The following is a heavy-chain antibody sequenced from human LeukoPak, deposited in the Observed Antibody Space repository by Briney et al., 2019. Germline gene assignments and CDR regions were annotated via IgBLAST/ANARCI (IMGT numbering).Heavy chain of an antibody. CDR2: IDPSDSYT. Sequence: GESLKISCKGSGYSFTSYWISWVRQMPGKGLEWMGRIDPSDSYTNYSPSFQGHVTISADKSISTAYLQWGSLKASDTAMYYCARQEGLLWDFDYWGQGTLVTVSS. CDR3: ARQEGLLWDFDY. CDR1: GYSFTSYW. D-gene: IGHD2-21*02. V-gene: IGHV5-10-1*01. J-gene: IGHJ4*02.